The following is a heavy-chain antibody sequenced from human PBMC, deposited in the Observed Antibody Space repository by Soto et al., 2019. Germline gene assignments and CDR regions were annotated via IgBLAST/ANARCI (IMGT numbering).Heavy chain of an antibody. V-gene: IGHV4-39*02. Sequence: SETLSLTCTVSGGSISSSSYYWGWIRQPPGTGLESIGSIYYSGSTYYNPSLKSRVTISVDTSKKKFSLKLSSVTAADTAVSYRAREFSDFWSGSHTEAFDIWGQGTMVT. D-gene: IGHD3-3*01. CDR3: AREFSDFWSGSHTEAFDI. CDR2: IYYSGST. CDR1: GGSISSSSYY. J-gene: IGHJ3*02.